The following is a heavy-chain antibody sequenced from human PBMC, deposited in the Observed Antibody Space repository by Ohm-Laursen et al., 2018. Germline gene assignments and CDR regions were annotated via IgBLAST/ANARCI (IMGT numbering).Heavy chain of an antibody. CDR1: GFTLSSYS. D-gene: IGHD3-22*01. V-gene: IGHV3-48*01. CDR3: ARSVSNSGYFRHDAFDL. J-gene: IGHJ3*01. CDR2: INSVSSHR. Sequence: SLRLSCAASGFTLSSYSMNWIRQAPGKGLERLSYINSVSSHRYEGDSARGRFTMSRDNAKNSVDLQLTSLRVEDTAVYYCARSVSNSGYFRHDAFDLWGQGTMLIVSS.